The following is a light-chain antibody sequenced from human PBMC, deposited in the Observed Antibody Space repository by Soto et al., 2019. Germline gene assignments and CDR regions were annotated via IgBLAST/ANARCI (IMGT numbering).Light chain of an antibody. CDR3: SSYAGSYRV. Sequence: QSVLTQPPSASGSPGQSVTISCTGTSXDVGGYNYVSWYQQHPGKAPKLMIYEVSKRPSGVPDRFSGSKSGNTASLTVSGLQAEDEADYYCSSYAGSYRVFGTGTKVTVL. CDR2: EVS. V-gene: IGLV2-8*01. J-gene: IGLJ1*01. CDR1: SXDVGGYNY.